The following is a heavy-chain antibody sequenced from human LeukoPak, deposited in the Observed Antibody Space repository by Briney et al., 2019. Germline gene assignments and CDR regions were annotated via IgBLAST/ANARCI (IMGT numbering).Heavy chain of an antibody. D-gene: IGHD6-13*01. CDR2: INHSGST. J-gene: IGHJ4*02. Sequence: SETLSLACAVYGGSFSGYYWSWIRQPPGKGLEWIGEINHSGSTNYNPSLKSRVTISVDTSKNQFSLKLSSVTAADTAVYYCARGEWAAAANYYFDYWGQGTLVTVSS. V-gene: IGHV4-34*01. CDR3: ARGEWAAAANYYFDY. CDR1: GGSFSGYY.